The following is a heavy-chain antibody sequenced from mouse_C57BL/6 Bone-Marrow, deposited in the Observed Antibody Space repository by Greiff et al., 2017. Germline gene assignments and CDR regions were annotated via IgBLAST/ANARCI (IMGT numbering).Heavy chain of an antibody. D-gene: IGHD2-5*01. CDR3: ARPYYTNYLAY. V-gene: IGHV1-64*01. CDR2: IHPNSGST. Sequence: QVQLQQPGAELVKPGASVKLSCTASGYTFTSYWMHWVKQRPGQGLEWIGMIHPNSGSTNYTEKFKSKGTLTVDKSSSTAYMQLSSLTSEDSAVYYCARPYYTNYLAYWCQGTLVTVSA. J-gene: IGHJ3*01. CDR1: GYTFTSYW.